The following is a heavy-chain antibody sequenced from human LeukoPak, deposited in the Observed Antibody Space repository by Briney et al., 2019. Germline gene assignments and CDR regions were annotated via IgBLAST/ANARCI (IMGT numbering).Heavy chain of an antibody. CDR2: IYTSGST. Sequence: SETLSLTCTVSGGSISSGSYYWSWIRQPAGKGLGWIGRIYTSGSTNYNPSLKSRVTISADTSKNQFSLKLSSVTAADTAVYYCARGTMTDAFDIWGQGTMVTVSS. D-gene: IGHD3-22*01. J-gene: IGHJ3*02. CDR3: ARGTMTDAFDI. V-gene: IGHV4-61*02. CDR1: GGSISSGSYY.